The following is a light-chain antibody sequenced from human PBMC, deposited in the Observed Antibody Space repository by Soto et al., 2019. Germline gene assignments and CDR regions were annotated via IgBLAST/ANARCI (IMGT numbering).Light chain of an antibody. CDR1: QSVSSN. Sequence: EIVMTQSPATLSVSPGERATLSCRASQSVSSNLAWYQQKPGQAPRLLIYGASTRATGIPARFSGSGSGTEFTLTISSLQSEDFAVYYCQQYNNWPWTFGPGTKVDSK. CDR2: GAS. CDR3: QQYNNWPWT. J-gene: IGKJ1*01. V-gene: IGKV3-15*01.